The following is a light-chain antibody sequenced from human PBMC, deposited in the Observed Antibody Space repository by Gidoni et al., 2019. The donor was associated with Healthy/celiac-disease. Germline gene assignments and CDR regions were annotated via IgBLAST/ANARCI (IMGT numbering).Light chain of an antibody. CDR1: QRISSW. CDR3: QQYNSYSGT. J-gene: IGKJ1*01. CDR2: DAS. V-gene: IGKV1-5*01. Sequence: DIQMTQSPSTLSASVGDRVTITCRASQRISSWLAWYQQKPGKAPKLRIYDASSLESGVPSRFSGSGSGTECTLTISSLQPDDFATYYCQQYNSYSGTFXQXTKVXIK.